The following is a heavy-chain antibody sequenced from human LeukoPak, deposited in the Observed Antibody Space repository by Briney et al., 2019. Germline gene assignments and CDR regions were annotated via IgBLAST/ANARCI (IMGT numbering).Heavy chain of an antibody. Sequence: TASETLSLTCTVSGGSISSSSYYWGWIRQPPGKGLEWIGSIYYSGSTYYNPCLKSRVTISVDTSKNQFSLKLSSVTAADTAVYYCARQRAAAGTIWFDPWGQGTLVTVSS. V-gene: IGHV4-39*01. CDR3: ARQRAAAGTIWFDP. CDR1: GGSISSSSYY. D-gene: IGHD6-13*01. CDR2: IYYSGST. J-gene: IGHJ5*02.